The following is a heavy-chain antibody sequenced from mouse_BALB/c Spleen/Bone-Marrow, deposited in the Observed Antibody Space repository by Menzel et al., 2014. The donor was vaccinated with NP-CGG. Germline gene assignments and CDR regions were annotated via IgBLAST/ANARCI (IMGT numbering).Heavy chain of an antibody. J-gene: IGHJ3*01. D-gene: IGHD1-3*01. CDR1: GCSITSDYA. Sequence: EVQLQQSGPGLVKPSQSLSLTCTVTGCSITSDYAWNWIRQFPGDKLEWMGYINYSGSTTYNPSLKSRISIIRDTSKNQFFLQLNSVTTEDTATYYCAREDNYAFAYWGQGTLVTVSA. V-gene: IGHV3-2*02. CDR3: AREDNYAFAY. CDR2: INYSGST.